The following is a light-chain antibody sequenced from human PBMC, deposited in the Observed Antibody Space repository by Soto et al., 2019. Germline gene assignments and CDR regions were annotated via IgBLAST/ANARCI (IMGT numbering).Light chain of an antibody. CDR3: QQYNNWPPWT. Sequence: ILLTQSPGTLSLSAGERDPLSCRASQSVSSNVAWYQKKPGQAPRLLIYGASTRATGAPARFSGSGSGTEFTLTISSLQSEDLAAHYCQQYNNWPPWTFGQGTKVDIK. CDR1: QSVSSN. J-gene: IGKJ1*01. CDR2: GAS. V-gene: IGKV3-15*01.